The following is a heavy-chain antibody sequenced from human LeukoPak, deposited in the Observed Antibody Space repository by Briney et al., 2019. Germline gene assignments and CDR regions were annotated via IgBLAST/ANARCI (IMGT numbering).Heavy chain of an antibody. Sequence: PSETLSLTCAVYGGSFSGYYWSWIRQPPGKGLEWIGEINHSGSTNYNPSLKSRVTISVDTSKNQFSLKLSSVTAADTAVYYCARVGYDYVWGSSPGAFDIWGQGTMVTVSS. CDR2: INHSGST. V-gene: IGHV4-34*01. J-gene: IGHJ3*02. CDR1: GGSFSGYY. D-gene: IGHD3-16*01. CDR3: ARVGYDYVWGSSPGAFDI.